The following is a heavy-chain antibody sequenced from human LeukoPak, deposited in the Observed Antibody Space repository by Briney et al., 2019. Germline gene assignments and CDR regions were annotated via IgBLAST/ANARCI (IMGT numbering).Heavy chain of an antibody. CDR1: GFTFSNYW. J-gene: IGHJ6*03. V-gene: IGHV3-7*01. CDR2: IKQDGSEK. CDR3: ARDRPSYDYYYYYYMDV. D-gene: IGHD5-12*01. Sequence: GGSLRLSCAASGFTFSNYWMSWVRQAPGKGLEWVANIKQDGSEKYYVDSVKGRFTISRDNAKNSLYLQMNSLRAEDTAVYYCARDRPSYDYYYYYYMDVWGKGTTVTVSS.